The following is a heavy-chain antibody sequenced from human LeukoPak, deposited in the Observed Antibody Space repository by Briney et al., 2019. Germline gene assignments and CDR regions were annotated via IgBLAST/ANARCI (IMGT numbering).Heavy chain of an antibody. J-gene: IGHJ4*02. Sequence: ASVKVSCKASGYTFTGYYIHWVRQAPGQGLEWMGWINPNSGGTNYAQKFQGRVTMTRDTSISTAYMELSRLRSDDTAVYYCARAFGDNFWSGYSYYFDYWGQGTLVTVSS. CDR3: ARAFGDNFWSGYSYYFDY. CDR2: INPNSGGT. V-gene: IGHV1-2*02. CDR1: GYTFTGYY. D-gene: IGHD3-3*01.